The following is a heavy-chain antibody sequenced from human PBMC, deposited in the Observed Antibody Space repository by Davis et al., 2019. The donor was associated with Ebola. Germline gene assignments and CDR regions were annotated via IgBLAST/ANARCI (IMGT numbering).Heavy chain of an antibody. V-gene: IGHV1-46*01. Sequence: AASVKVSCKVSKYTLTEFSVHWVRQAPGQGLEWMGIINPSGGSTSYAQKFQGRVTMTRDTSTSTVYMEVGSLRSDDTAVYYCARAQFPTTSDHWGQGTLVTVSS. CDR1: KYTLTEFS. J-gene: IGHJ4*02. CDR2: INPSGGST. D-gene: IGHD1-1*01. CDR3: ARAQFPTTSDH.